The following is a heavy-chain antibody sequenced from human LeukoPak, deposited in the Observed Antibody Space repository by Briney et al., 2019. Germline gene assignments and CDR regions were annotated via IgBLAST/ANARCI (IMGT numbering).Heavy chain of an antibody. D-gene: IGHD3-22*01. V-gene: IGHV1-2*02. CDR1: GYTFTGYY. Sequence: ASVKVSCKASGYTFTGYYMHWVRQAPGQGLEWMGWINPNSGGTNYAQKFQGRVTMTRNTSISTAYMELSSLRSEDTAVYYCARGRDSSGYYLNWFDPWGQGTLVTVSS. J-gene: IGHJ5*02. CDR3: ARGRDSSGYYLNWFDP. CDR2: INPNSGGT.